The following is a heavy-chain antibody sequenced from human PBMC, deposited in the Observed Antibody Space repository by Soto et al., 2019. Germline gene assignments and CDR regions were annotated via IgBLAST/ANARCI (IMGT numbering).Heavy chain of an antibody. CDR1: GFTFRRYG. CDR3: AKDLADYYDSSGYYPAE. V-gene: IGHV3-30*18. Sequence: QVQLVESGGGVVQPGTSLRLSCAASGFTFRRYGMHWVRQAPGKGLEWVSVISYDGSNKHYVDSVKGRFTISRDNSKNTRYLQMNSLRAEDTAVYYCAKDLADYYDSSGYYPAEWGQGTLVTVSS. D-gene: IGHD3-22*01. CDR2: ISYDGSNK. J-gene: IGHJ4*02.